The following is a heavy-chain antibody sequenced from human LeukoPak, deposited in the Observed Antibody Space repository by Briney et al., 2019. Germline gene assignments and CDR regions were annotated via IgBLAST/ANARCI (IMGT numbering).Heavy chain of an antibody. CDR2: ISADGGSA. CDR3: AKESGKFDY. V-gene: IGHV3-43*02. J-gene: IGHJ4*02. Sequence: GGSLRLSCAASGFTFDDYAMHWVRQAPGKGLEWVSLISADGGSAFSADSVKGRFSISRDNSKNSLYLQMDSLRSEDTAMYYCAKESGKFDYWGQGTLVVVSS. CDR1: GFTFDDYA.